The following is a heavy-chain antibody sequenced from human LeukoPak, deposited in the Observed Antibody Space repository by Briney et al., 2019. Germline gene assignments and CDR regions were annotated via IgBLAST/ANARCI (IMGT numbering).Heavy chain of an antibody. D-gene: IGHD6-13*01. CDR1: GESVSSNSAA. CDR2: TYYRSKWYN. Sequence: SQTLSLTCAISGESVSSNSAAWNWIRQSPSRGLEWLGRTYYRSKWYNDYAVSVKSRITINPDTSKNQFSLQLNSVTPEDTAVYYCVRRVVAAAGTGAFDIWGQGTMVTVSS. CDR3: VRRVVAAAGTGAFDI. J-gene: IGHJ3*02. V-gene: IGHV6-1*01.